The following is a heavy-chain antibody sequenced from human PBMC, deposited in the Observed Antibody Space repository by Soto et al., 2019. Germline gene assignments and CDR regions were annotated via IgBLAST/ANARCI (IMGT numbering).Heavy chain of an antibody. CDR3: AHKGAGYRGFQY. D-gene: IGHD6-25*01. V-gene: IGHV2-5*02. CDR2: IYWDDDK. J-gene: IGHJ1*01. CDR1: GFSLSTSGVG. Sequence: QITLKESGPTLVKPTQTLTLACTFSGFSLSTSGVGVGWIRQPPGKALEWLALIYWDDDKRYSPSLKSRLTITKATSQNPVVLTMTNMAPVDTATYSSAHKGAGYRGFQYWRPGTLVTVSS.